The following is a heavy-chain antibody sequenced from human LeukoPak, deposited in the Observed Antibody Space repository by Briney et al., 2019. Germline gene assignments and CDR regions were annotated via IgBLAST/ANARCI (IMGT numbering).Heavy chain of an antibody. V-gene: IGHV1-69*04. CDR2: IILIVGIA. Sequence: SVNVSSKAPGGTFSIYAISWVRQAPGQGLEWMGTIILIVGIANYAQKFQGRVTITADKSASTAYMELSSLRSEDTAVYYCARDGEMATIYFDYWGQGALVTVSS. D-gene: IGHD5-24*01. CDR1: GGTFSIYA. J-gene: IGHJ4*02. CDR3: ARDGEMATIYFDY.